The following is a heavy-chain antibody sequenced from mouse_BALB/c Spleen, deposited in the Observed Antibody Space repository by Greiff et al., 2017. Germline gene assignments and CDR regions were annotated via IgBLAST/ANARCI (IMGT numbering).Heavy chain of an antibody. CDR3: ARGYYYGSSYGFAD. CDR2: ISTYYGDA. V-gene: IGHV1S137*01. D-gene: IGHD1-1*01. CDR1: GYTFTDYA. Sequence: QVQLQQSGAELVRPGVSVKISCKGSGYTFTDYAMHWVKQSHAKSLEWIGVISTYYGDASYNQKFKGKATMTVDKSSSTAYMELARLTSEDSAIYYCARGYYYGSSYGFADWGQGTLVTVSA. J-gene: IGHJ3*01.